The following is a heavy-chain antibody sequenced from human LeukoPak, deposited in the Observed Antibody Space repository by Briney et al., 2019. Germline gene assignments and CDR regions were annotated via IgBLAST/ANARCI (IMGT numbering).Heavy chain of an antibody. CDR2: ISAYNGNA. CDR1: GYTFTSYG. CDR3: ARDPGYSYGPHNNWFDP. J-gene: IGHJ5*02. V-gene: IGHV1-18*01. D-gene: IGHD5-18*01. Sequence: ASVKVSCKASGYTFTSYGISWVRQAPGQGLEWMGWISAYNGNANYAQKLQGRVTMTTDTSTSTAYMELRSLRSDDTAVYCCARDPGYSYGPHNNWFDPWGQGTLVTVSS.